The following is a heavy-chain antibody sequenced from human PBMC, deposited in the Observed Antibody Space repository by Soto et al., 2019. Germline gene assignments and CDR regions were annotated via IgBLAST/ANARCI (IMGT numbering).Heavy chain of an antibody. CDR2: ISGSGGST. Sequence: EVQLLESGGGLVQPGGSLRLSCAASGFTFSSYAMSWVRQAPGKGLEWVSGISGSGGSTDYADSVEGRFTISRDNFKNTLDLQMNSLRADDTAVYYCSKRNWEGCSSISCYVYDHWGQGTLVTVS. CDR3: SKRNWEGCSSISCYVYDH. D-gene: IGHD2-2*01. V-gene: IGHV3-23*01. CDR1: GFTFSSYA. J-gene: IGHJ5*02.